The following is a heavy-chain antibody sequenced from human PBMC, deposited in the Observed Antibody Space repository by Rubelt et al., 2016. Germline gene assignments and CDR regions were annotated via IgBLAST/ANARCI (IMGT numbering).Heavy chain of an antibody. J-gene: IGHJ4*02. Sequence: QVQLQESGPGLAKPSETLSLTCTVSGYSISSYYCTWIRQPPGKGLEWIGYIYYSGSTSYNPSPKSRVTISIDTSKNQLSRKLTSVTAADTAFYCCARHPGYWGKGTLVTVSS. CDR1: GYSISSYY. V-gene: IGHV4-59*08. CDR3: ARHPGY. CDR2: IYYSGST.